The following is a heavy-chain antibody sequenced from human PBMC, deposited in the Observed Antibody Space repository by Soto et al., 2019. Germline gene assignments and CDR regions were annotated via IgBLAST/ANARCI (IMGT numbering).Heavy chain of an antibody. CDR2: IRSKAYGGTT. Sequence: GGSLRLSCTASGFTFGDYAMSWFRQAPGKGLEWVGFIRSKAYGGTTEYAASVKGRFTISRDDSKSIAYLQMNSLKTEDTAVYYCARLRVGATFYYYYGMDVWGQGTTVTVSS. CDR3: ARLRVGATFYYYYGMDV. D-gene: IGHD1-26*01. J-gene: IGHJ6*02. V-gene: IGHV3-49*03. CDR1: GFTFGDYA.